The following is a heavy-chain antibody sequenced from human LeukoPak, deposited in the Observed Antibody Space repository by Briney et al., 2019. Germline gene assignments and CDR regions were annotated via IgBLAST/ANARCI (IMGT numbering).Heavy chain of an antibody. CDR1: GGSMSNYY. J-gene: IGHJ5*02. D-gene: IGHD5-18*01. CDR2: MFYTGSG. V-gene: IGHV4-59*01. Sequence: SETLYLTCTVSGGSMSNYYWNWIRQPSGKGLEWIGYMFYTGSGKYNPSLKSRVTISVDTSKRQISLKLTSVTTADTAVYYCATNLPGYSYGYWVAWGQGTLFTVSS. CDR3: ATNLPGYSYGYWVA.